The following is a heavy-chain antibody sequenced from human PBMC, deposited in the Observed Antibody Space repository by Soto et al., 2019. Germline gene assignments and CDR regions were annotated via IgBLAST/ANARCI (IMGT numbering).Heavy chain of an antibody. CDR3: ARSAQLWFGFDY. CDR1: GGSISSGGYY. D-gene: IGHD3-10*01. V-gene: IGHV4-31*03. CDR2: IYYSGST. J-gene: IGHJ4*02. Sequence: QVQLQESGPGLVKPSQTLSLTCTVSGGSISSGGYYWSWIRQHPGKGLEWIGYIYYSGSTYYNPSLKSRVTISVDTSKNQFALKLSFVTAADTAVYYCARSAQLWFGFDYWGQGTLVTVSS.